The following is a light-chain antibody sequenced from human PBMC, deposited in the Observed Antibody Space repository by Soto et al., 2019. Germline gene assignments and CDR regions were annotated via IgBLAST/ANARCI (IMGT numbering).Light chain of an antibody. J-gene: IGKJ1*01. CDR1: QTITTY. Sequence: DIPMTQSPSSLSASVGDRVTITCRASQTITTYLNWYQQKPGKAPKLLIYGASSLQSGVPSRFAGSGSWTDFTLTISSLQPEDFATYHCQQSHSTPWTFGQGTNVDIK. V-gene: IGKV1-39*01. CDR3: QQSHSTPWT. CDR2: GAS.